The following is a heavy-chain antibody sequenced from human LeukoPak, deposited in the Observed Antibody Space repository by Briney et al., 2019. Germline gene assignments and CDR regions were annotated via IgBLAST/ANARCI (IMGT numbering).Heavy chain of an antibody. V-gene: IGHV1-18*01. J-gene: IGHJ3*01. CDR3: ARDFDV. CDR1: GYTYTTYG. CDR2: VSGNNGNT. Sequence: ASVKVSCKASGYTYTTYGISWVRQAPGQGLEWMGWVSGNNGNTNYAQKLQGRVTMTTDTSTNTAYMELRSLRSDDTAVYYCARDFDVWGQGTMVTVSS.